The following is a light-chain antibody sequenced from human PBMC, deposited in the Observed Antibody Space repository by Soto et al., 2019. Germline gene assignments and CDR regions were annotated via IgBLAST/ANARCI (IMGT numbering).Light chain of an antibody. CDR1: SSNLGDNT. J-gene: IGLJ1*01. CDR3: AAWDASLAGYV. CDR2: SYD. V-gene: IGLV1-44*01. Sequence: QSALTQPPSASGTPGQRVTISCSTSSSNLGDNTVNWYQQVPGTAPKLLIYSYDQRPSGVPDRFSGSKSGTSASLAISGLQSEDEADYYCAAWDASLAGYVFGTGTKVPS.